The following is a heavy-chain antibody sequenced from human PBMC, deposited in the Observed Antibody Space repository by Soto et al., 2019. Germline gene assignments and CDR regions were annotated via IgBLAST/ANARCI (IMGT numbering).Heavy chain of an antibody. CDR1: GFTFSSYW. D-gene: IGHD6-19*01. J-gene: IGHJ5*02. Sequence: GGSLRLSCAASGFTFSSYWMHWVRQAPGKGLVWVSSINSDGSSTNFADSVKGRFTISRDNAKSTMYLQMNSLRAEDTAVYYCAKAAVAGTIRYDWFDPWGQGTLVTVSS. V-gene: IGHV3-74*01. CDR3: AKAAVAGTIRYDWFDP. CDR2: INSDGSST.